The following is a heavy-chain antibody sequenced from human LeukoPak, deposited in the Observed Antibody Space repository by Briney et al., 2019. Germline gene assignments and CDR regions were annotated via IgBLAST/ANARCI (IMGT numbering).Heavy chain of an antibody. J-gene: IGHJ3*02. V-gene: IGHV3-49*04. CDR2: IRSKAYGGTT. CDR1: GLSVSNYW. D-gene: IGHD1-26*01. CDR3: TRDPRGSYGPDAFDI. Sequence: PGGSLRLSCVASGLSVSNYWMSWVRQAPGKGLEWVGFIRSKAYGGTTEYAASVKGRFTISRDDSKSIAYLQMNSLKTEDTAVYYCTRDPRGSYGPDAFDIWGQGTMVTVSS.